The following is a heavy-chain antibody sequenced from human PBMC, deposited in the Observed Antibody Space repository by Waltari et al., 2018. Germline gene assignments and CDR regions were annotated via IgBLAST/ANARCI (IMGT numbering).Heavy chain of an antibody. J-gene: IGHJ1*01. V-gene: IGHV3-53*01. CDR3: ARDGPGYSSSWYPDEYFQH. CDR1: GFTVSCNY. CDR2: IYSGGST. Sequence: EVQLVESGGGLIQPGGSLRLSCAASGFTVSCNYLPWVRQAPGKGLEWVSGIYSGGSTYYADSVKGRFTISRDNSKNTLYLQMNSLRAEDTAVYYCARDGPGYSSSWYPDEYFQHWGQGTLVTVSS. D-gene: IGHD6-13*01.